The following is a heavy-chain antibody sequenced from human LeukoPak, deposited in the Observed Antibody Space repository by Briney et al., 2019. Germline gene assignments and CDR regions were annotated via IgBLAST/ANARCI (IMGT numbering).Heavy chain of an antibody. J-gene: IGHJ4*02. D-gene: IGHD3-3*01. CDR1: GFTFSSYW. CDR2: INSDGSST. V-gene: IGHV3-74*01. Sequence: GGSLRLSCAASGFTFSSYWMHWVRHAPGKGLVWVSRINSDGSSTSYADSVKGRFTISRDNAKNTLYPQMNSLRAEDTAVYYCALYYDFWSGYDYWGQGTLVTVSS. CDR3: ALYYDFWSGYDY.